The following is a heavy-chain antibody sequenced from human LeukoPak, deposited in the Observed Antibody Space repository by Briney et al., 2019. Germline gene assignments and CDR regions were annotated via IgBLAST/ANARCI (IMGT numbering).Heavy chain of an antibody. D-gene: IGHD3-22*01. CDR2: IYPGDSDT. CDR3: ASGYYYDSSGYYPFDY. V-gene: IGHV5-51*01. Sequence: GESLKISCKNSGYSFTTYWIGWVRQMPGKGLEWMGIIYPGDSDTRYSPSFQGQVTISADKSISTAYLQWSSLKASDTAMYYCASGYYYDSSGYYPFDYWGQGTLVTVSS. J-gene: IGHJ4*02. CDR1: GYSFTTYW.